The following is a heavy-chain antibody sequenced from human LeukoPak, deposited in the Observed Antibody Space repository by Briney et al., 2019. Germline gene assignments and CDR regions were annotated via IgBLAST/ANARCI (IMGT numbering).Heavy chain of an antibody. CDR3: ARDQRPLKSPLLWFGESGAFDI. V-gene: IGHV3-33*01. J-gene: IGHJ3*02. CDR1: GFTFSSYG. D-gene: IGHD3-10*01. Sequence: GGSLRLSCAASGFTFSSYGMHWVRQAPGKGLEWEAVIWYDGSNKYYADSVKGRFTISRDNSKNTLYLQMNSLRAEDTAVYYCARDQRPLKSPLLWFGESGAFDIWGQGTMVTVSS. CDR2: IWYDGSNK.